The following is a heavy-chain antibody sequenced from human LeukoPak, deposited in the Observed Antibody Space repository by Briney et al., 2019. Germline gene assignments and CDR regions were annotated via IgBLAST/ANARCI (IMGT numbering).Heavy chain of an antibody. CDR1: GDSISGYY. Sequence: SETLSLTCTVSGDSISGYYWSWIRQPPGKGLEWIGYIYYSGSTNYNPYLKSRVTISVDTSKNQFSLKLSSVTAADTAVYYCAREIYSGSLYFDYWGQGTLVTVSS. CDR3: AREIYSGSLYFDY. D-gene: IGHD1-26*01. CDR2: IYYSGST. V-gene: IGHV4-59*01. J-gene: IGHJ4*02.